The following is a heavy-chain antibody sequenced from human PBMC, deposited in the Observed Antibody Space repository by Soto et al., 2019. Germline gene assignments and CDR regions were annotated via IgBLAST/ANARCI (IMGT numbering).Heavy chain of an antibody. CDR2: ISAYNGNT. Sequence: QVQLVQSGAEVKKPGASVKVSCKASGYTFTSYGISWVRQAPGQGLEWLGWISAYNGNTNYAQKLQGRVTMTTDTAPSSGYMELRNLRPDDTAVYSGAGVVAHPDHWGRGTLVTVSS. CDR1: GYTFTSYG. V-gene: IGHV1-18*04. D-gene: IGHD5-12*01. CDR3: AGVVAHPDH. J-gene: IGHJ4*02.